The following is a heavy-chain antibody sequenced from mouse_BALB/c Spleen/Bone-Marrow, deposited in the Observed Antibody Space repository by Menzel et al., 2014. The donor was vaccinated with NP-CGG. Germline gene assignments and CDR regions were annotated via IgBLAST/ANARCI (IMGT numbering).Heavy chain of an antibody. Sequence: QVHVKQSGAELVKPGASVKLSCKASGYTFASYWMHWVKQRPGQGLEWIGEINPSNGRTNYNEKFKIKATLTVDKSSSTAYMQLSSLTSEDSAVYYCASYIGAYWGQGTLVTVSA. D-gene: IGHD1-3*01. CDR3: ASYIGAY. J-gene: IGHJ3*01. CDR1: GYTFASYW. V-gene: IGHV1S81*02. CDR2: INPSNGRT.